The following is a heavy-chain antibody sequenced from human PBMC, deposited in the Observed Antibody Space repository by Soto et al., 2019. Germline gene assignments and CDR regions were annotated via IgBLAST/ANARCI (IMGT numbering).Heavy chain of an antibody. CDR1: GGSISSGGYY. Sequence: SSETLSLTCTVSGGSISSGGYYWSWIRQHPGKGLEWIGYIYYSGSTYYNPSLKSRVTISVDTSKNQFSLKLSSVTAADTAVYYCARVPWNYWFDPWGQGTLVTVSS. CDR3: ARVPWNYWFDP. J-gene: IGHJ5*02. D-gene: IGHD1-1*01. CDR2: IYYSGST. V-gene: IGHV4-31*03.